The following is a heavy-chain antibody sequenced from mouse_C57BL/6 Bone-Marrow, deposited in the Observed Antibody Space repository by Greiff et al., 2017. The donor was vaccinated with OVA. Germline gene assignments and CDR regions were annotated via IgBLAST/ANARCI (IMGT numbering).Heavy chain of an antibody. V-gene: IGHV1-82*01. CDR1: GYAFSSSW. J-gene: IGHJ1*03. Sequence: VQLQESGPELVKPGASVKISCKASGYAFSSSWMNWVKQRPGKGLEWIGRIYPGDGDTNYNGKFKGKATLTADKSSSTAYMQLSSLTSEDSAVYFCASPPLYSNYDWYFDVWGTGTTVTVSS. CDR3: ASPPLYSNYDWYFDV. CDR2: IYPGDGDT. D-gene: IGHD2-5*01.